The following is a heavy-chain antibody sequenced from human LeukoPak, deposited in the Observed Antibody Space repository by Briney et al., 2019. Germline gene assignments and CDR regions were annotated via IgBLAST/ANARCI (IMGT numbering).Heavy chain of an antibody. J-gene: IGHJ3*02. CDR1: GFTFSSYC. V-gene: IGHV3-7*01. Sequence: GGSLRRSCAASGFTFSSYCMSWVRQTPGKGLEWVANIKRDGSEKYYVDSVKGRFTISRDNAKNSLSLQMNSLRAEDTAIYYCARDNSIWDGAFDIWGRGTMVTVS. D-gene: IGHD6-13*01. CDR2: IKRDGSEK. CDR3: ARDNSIWDGAFDI.